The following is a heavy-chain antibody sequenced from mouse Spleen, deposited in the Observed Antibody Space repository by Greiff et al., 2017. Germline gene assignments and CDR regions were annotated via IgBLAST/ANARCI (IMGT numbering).Heavy chain of an antibody. J-gene: IGHJ4*01. D-gene: IGHD1-1*02. CDR2: IRNKANGYTT. CDR1: GFTFTDYY. CDR3: ARVLWSSHAMDY. V-gene: IGHV7-3*02. Sequence: EVQLVESGGGLVQPGGSLRLSCATSGFTFTDYYMSWVRQPPGKALEWLGFIRNKANGYTTEYSASVKGRFTISRDNSQSILYLQMNTLRAEDSATYYCARVLWSSHAMDYWGQGTSVTVSS.